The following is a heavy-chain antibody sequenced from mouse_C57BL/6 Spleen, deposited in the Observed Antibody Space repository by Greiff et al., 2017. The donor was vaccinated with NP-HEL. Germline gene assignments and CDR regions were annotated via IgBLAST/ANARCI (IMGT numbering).Heavy chain of an antibody. J-gene: IGHJ4*01. CDR2: ISNGGGST. CDR1: GFTFSDYY. V-gene: IGHV5-12*01. D-gene: IGHD4-1*01. CDR3: ASLNWDNAMDY. Sequence: EVNLVESGGGLVQPGGSLKLSCAASGFTFSDYYMYWVRQTPEKRLEWVAYISNGGGSTYYPDTVKGRFTISRDNAKNTLYLQMSRLKSEDTAMYYCASLNWDNAMDYWGQGTSVTVSS.